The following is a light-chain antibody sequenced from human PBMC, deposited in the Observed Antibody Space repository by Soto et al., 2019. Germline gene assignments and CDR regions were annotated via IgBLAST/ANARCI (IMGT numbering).Light chain of an antibody. J-gene: IGKJ4*01. CDR2: ETS. Sequence: DSQMTQSPSPLPASVGDRVIITCQASQAMSNHLNWYQQKPGRAPKLLTYETSNLETGVPSRFRGSGGGTDFTFTITSLQPEDFASDFCQQTYKLPLTVGGGTKVDMK. CDR1: QAMSNH. V-gene: IGKV1-33*01. CDR3: QQTYKLPLT.